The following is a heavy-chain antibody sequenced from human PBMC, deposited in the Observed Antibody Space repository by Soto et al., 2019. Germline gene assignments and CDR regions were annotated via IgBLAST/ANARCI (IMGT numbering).Heavy chain of an antibody. V-gene: IGHV3-11*01. D-gene: IGHD4-4*01. Sequence: QVQLVESGGGLVKPGGSLRLSCAASGFTFSDYYMSWIRQAPGKGLEWVSYISSSGSTIYYADSVKGRFTISRYNAKNSLYLQMNSLRAEDTAVYYCARSAVDYSIFYYYYCMDVWGQVTTVTVSS. CDR2: ISSSGSTI. CDR3: ARSAVDYSIFYYYYCMDV. J-gene: IGHJ6*02. CDR1: GFTFSDYY.